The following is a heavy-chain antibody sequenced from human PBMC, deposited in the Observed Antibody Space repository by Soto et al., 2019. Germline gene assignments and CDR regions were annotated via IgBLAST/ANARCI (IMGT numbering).Heavy chain of an antibody. CDR1: GGSISSGDYY. D-gene: IGHD2-2*01. CDR2: IYYSGST. Sequence: SETLSLTCTVSGGSISSGDYYWSWIRQPPGKGLEWIGYIYYSGSTYYNPSLKSRVTISVDTSKNQFSLKLSSVTAADTAVYYCARAHSDIVVVPAALNWFDPWGQGTLVTVSS. CDR3: ARAHSDIVVVPAALNWFDP. V-gene: IGHV4-30-4*01. J-gene: IGHJ5*02.